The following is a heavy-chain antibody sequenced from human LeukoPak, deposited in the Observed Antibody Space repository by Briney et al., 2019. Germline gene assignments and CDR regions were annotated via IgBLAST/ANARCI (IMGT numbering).Heavy chain of an antibody. CDR3: ARYSTGDY. J-gene: IGHJ4*02. Sequence: GGSLRLSCAASGFTFSSYEMNWVRRAAGKGLEWDSYISSSGTTIYYADSVKGRFTISRDNAKNSLYLQMNSLRAEDTAVYYCARYSTGDYWGQGTLVTVSS. CDR2: ISSSGTTI. D-gene: IGHD5-18*01. CDR1: GFTFSSYE. V-gene: IGHV3-48*03.